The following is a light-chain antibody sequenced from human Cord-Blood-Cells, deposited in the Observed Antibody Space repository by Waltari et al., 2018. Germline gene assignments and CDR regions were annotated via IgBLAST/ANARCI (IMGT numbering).Light chain of an antibody. V-gene: IGKV3-11*01. CDR1: QSVSSY. Sequence: EIVLTQSPATLSLSPGERATLSCRASQSVSSYLAWYQQKPGQAPRLLIYDASNGATGIPARVSGSGSGTDFTLTISSLEPEDFAVYYCQQRSNWPPLTFGGGTKVEIK. CDR2: DAS. J-gene: IGKJ4*01. CDR3: QQRSNWPPLT.